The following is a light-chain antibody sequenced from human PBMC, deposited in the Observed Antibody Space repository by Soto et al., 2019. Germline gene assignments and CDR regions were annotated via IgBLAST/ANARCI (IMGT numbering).Light chain of an antibody. CDR2: AAS. V-gene: IGKV1-39*01. J-gene: IGKJ1*01. Sequence: DIQMTQSPSSLSASVGDRVTITCRASQSISSYLNWYQQKPGKAPKLLIYAASSLQSGVPSRFSGSGSGTDFTLTISSLQPEDFATYYCQQSYCTPTWTFGQGTKV. CDR1: QSISSY. CDR3: QQSYCTPTWT.